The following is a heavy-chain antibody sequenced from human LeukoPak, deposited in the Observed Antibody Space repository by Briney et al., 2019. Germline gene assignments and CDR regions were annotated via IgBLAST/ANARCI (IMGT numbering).Heavy chain of an antibody. J-gene: IGHJ4*02. CDR3: ARSDTYYYGSEY. CDR1: GFIFSSYA. CDR2: ISGRGGIT. Sequence: GGSLRLSCAASGFIFSSYAMNWVRQAPGKGLEWVSAISGRGGITYYADSVKGRFTISGDNSKNTLYLQMNSLRAGDTAVYYCARSDTYYYGSEYWGQGTLVTVSS. D-gene: IGHD3-10*01. V-gene: IGHV3-23*01.